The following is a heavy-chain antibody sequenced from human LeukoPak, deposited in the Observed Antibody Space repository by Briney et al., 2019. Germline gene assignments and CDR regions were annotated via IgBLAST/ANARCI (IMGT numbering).Heavy chain of an antibody. Sequence: GGSLRLSCAASGFTFSDHYMDWVRQAPGKGLEWVGRVRNKANSYTTDYAASVKGRFTISRDDSKNSLYLQMNSLKIEGTAVYYCARAGGSGSYYTYYFDYWGQGTLVTVSS. J-gene: IGHJ4*02. CDR3: ARAGGSGSYYTYYFDY. CDR2: VRNKANSYTT. V-gene: IGHV3-72*01. CDR1: GFTFSDHY. D-gene: IGHD1-26*01.